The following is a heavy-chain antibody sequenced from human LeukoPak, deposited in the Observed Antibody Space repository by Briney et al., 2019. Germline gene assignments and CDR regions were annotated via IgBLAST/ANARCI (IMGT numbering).Heavy chain of an antibody. CDR2: IYYSGST. J-gene: IGHJ5*02. CDR1: GDSISNYY. Sequence: SETLSLTCIVSGDSISNYYWSWIRQPPGKGLEWIGYIYYSGSTNYNPSLKSRVTMSVDTSKNQLSLKLSFVTAADTAVYYCATVHNSRTYWFDPWGQGTLVTVSS. CDR3: ATVHNSRTYWFDP. D-gene: IGHD6-13*01. V-gene: IGHV4-59*01.